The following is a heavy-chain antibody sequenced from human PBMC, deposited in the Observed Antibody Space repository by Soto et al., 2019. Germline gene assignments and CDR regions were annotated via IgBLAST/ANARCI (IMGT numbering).Heavy chain of an antibody. CDR1: GFTFSSYA. D-gene: IGHD6-19*01. CDR2: ISGSGGST. V-gene: IGHV3-23*01. J-gene: IGHJ4*02. Sequence: EVQLLESGGGLVQPGGSLRLSCAGSGFTFSSYAMSWVRQAPGKGLEWVSAISGSGGSTYYADSVKGRFTISRDNSKNTLYLQMNSLRAEDTAVYYCAKDRVGAIAVAGTFDYWGQGTLVTVSS. CDR3: AKDRVGAIAVAGTFDY.